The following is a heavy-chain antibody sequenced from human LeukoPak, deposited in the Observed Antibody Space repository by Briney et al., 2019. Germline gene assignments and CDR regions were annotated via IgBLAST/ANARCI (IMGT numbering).Heavy chain of an antibody. Sequence: PGGSLRLSCAASGFTCSSYEMNWVRLAPGKGLEWVSYISSSGSTIYYADSVKGRFTISRDNAKNSLYLQMNSLRAEDTAVYYCAELGITMIGGVWGKGTTVTISS. D-gene: IGHD3-10*02. CDR3: AELGITMIGGV. CDR2: ISSSGSTI. V-gene: IGHV3-48*03. CDR1: GFTCSSYE. J-gene: IGHJ6*04.